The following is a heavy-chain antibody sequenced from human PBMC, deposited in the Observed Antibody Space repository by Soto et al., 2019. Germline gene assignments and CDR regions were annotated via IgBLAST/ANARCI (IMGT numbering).Heavy chain of an antibody. Sequence: SVKVSCKASGGTISSYAISWVRQAPGQGLEWMGGIIPIFGTANYAQKFQGRVTITADESTSTAYMELSSLRSEDTAVYYCARAGRYCTNGVCPYRDYWGQGTLVTVSS. CDR3: ARAGRYCTNGVCPYRDY. J-gene: IGHJ4*02. D-gene: IGHD2-8*01. CDR2: IIPIFGTA. V-gene: IGHV1-69*13. CDR1: GGTISSYA.